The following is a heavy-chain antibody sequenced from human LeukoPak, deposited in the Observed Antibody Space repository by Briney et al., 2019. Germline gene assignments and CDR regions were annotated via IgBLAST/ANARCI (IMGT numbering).Heavy chain of an antibody. CDR3: ARLHGDYGWYFDL. CDR2: IIPIFGIA. J-gene: IGHJ2*01. D-gene: IGHD4-17*01. V-gene: IGHV1-69*04. CDR1: GGTFSSYA. Sequence: GASVKLSCTASGGTFSSYAISWVRQAPGQGLEWMGRIIPIFGIATYAQKFQGRVTITADKSTSTAYMELSSLRSEDTAVYYCARLHGDYGWYFDLWGRGTLVTVSS.